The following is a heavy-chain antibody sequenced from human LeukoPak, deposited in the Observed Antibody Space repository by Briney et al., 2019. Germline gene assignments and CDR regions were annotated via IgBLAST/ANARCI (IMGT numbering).Heavy chain of an antibody. V-gene: IGHV3-20*04. CDR2: INWNGGSR. D-gene: IGHD6-13*01. CDR1: GFTFDDYG. CDR3: ARFSGYSSSWYNDAFDI. Sequence: PGGSLRLSCAASGFTFDDYGMSWVRQAPGKGLEWVSGINWNGGSRGYADSVKGRFTISRDNAKNSLYLQMNSLRAEDTALYYCARFSGYSSSWYNDAFDIWGQGTMVTVSS. J-gene: IGHJ3*02.